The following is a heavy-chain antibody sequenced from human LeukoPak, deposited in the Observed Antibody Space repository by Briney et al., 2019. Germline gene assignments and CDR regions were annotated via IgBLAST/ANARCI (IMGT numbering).Heavy chain of an antibody. D-gene: IGHD3-10*01. CDR2: IYYSGST. CDR1: GGSISSSSYY. V-gene: IGHV4-39*01. CDR3: ARHRLLWFGELGYRFDP. J-gene: IGHJ5*02. Sequence: KPSETLSLTCTVSGGSISSSSYYWGWIRQPPGKGLEWIGSIYYSGSTYYNPSLKSRVTISVDTYKNQFSLKLSSVTAADTAVYYCARHRLLWFGELGYRFDPWGQGTLVTVSS.